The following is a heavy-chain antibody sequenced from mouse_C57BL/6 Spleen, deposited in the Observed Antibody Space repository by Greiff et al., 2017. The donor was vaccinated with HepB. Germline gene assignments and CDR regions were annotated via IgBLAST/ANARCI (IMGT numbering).Heavy chain of an antibody. CDR2: IWSDGST. CDR3: ARHGANWDPHWYFDV. D-gene: IGHD4-1*01. V-gene: IGHV2-6-1*01. Sequence: VKLQQSGPGLVAPSQSLSITCTVSGFSLTSYGVHWVRQPPGKGLEWLVVIWSDGSTTYNSALKSRLSISKDNTKSQVFLKMNSLQTDDTAMYYCARHGANWDPHWYFDVWGTGTTVTVSS. J-gene: IGHJ1*03. CDR1: GFSLTSYG.